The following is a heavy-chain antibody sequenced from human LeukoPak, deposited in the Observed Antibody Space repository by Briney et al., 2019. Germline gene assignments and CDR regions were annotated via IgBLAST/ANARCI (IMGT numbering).Heavy chain of an antibody. CDR1: GGSISSGGYY. V-gene: IGHV4-31*03. D-gene: IGHD2-2*01. J-gene: IGHJ4*02. CDR3: ARDCSSSTSCYYGEGVFDY. CDR2: IYYSGST. Sequence: MSSGTLSLTCTVSGGSISSGGYYWSWIRQHPGKGLEWIGYIYYSGSTYYNPSLKSRVTISVDTSKNQFSLKLSSVTAADTAVYYCARDCSSSTSCYYGEGVFDYWGQGTLVTVSS.